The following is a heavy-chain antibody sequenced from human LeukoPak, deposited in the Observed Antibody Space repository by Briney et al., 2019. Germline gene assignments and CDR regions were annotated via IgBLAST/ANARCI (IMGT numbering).Heavy chain of an antibody. J-gene: IGHJ4*02. Sequence: GGSLRLSCAVSGFSFNNYAMGWVRQTPGKGLQWISTIGGGGDDTAYTDSVKGRFTISRDNAKNSLYLQMNSLRAEDTAVYYCARVGGGSYYDYWGQGTLVTVSS. D-gene: IGHD3-16*01. CDR3: ARVGGGSYYDY. V-gene: IGHV3-23*01. CDR1: GFSFNNYA. CDR2: IGGGGDDT.